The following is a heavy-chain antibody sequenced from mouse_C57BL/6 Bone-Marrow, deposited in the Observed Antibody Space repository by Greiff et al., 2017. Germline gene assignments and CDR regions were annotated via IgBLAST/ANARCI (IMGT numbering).Heavy chain of an antibody. CDR3: TTEDYYGSSWFAY. J-gene: IGHJ3*01. CDR1: GFNIKDDY. CDR2: IDPENGDT. D-gene: IGHD1-1*01. V-gene: IGHV14-4*01. Sequence: EVQLQQSGAELVRPGASVTLSCTASGFNIKDDYMHWVKQRPEQGLEWIGWIDPENGDTEYASKFQGKATITADTSSNTAYLQLSSLTSEDTAVYYCTTEDYYGSSWFAYWGQGTLVTVSA.